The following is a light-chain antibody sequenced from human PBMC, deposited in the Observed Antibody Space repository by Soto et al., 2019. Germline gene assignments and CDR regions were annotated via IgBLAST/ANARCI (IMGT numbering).Light chain of an antibody. V-gene: IGKV4-1*01. CDR1: QSVLYSSNNKNY. CDR3: QQYYSTPYT. J-gene: IGKJ2*01. CDR2: WAS. Sequence: DIVMTQSPDSLAVSLGETATINCKSSQSVLYSSNNKNYLAWYQQKPGQPPKLLIYWASTRESGVPDRFSGSGSGTDFTLTISSRQAEDVAVYYCQQYYSTPYTFGQGTKLEIK.